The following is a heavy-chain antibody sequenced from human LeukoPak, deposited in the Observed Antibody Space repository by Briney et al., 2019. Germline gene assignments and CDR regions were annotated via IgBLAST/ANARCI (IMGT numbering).Heavy chain of an antibody. D-gene: IGHD1-26*01. CDR1: GFTFSSYG. CDR3: ARLIVTDRYFDY. V-gene: IGHV3-23*01. Sequence: GGSPRLSCAASGFTFSSYGMNWVRQAPGKGLEWVSGISGNGGSTYYADSVKGRFTISRDNSKNTLYLQMNSLRAEDTAVYYCARLIVTDRYFDYWGQGTLVTVSS. CDR2: ISGNGGST. J-gene: IGHJ4*02.